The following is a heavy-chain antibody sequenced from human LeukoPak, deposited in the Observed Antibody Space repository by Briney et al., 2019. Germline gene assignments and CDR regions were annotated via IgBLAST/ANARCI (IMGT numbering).Heavy chain of an antibody. D-gene: IGHD2-2*01. J-gene: IGHJ4*02. Sequence: PGGSLRLSCATFGFTFSDYWISWVRQAPGEGLEWVANVKQDGSEKFYVDSVKGRFTLSRDNAKNSVHLQMNSLRAEDTAVYYCTRMAWRSRPFDYWGQGTLVTVSS. CDR2: VKQDGSEK. CDR3: TRMAWRSRPFDY. V-gene: IGHV3-7*01. CDR1: GFTFSDYW.